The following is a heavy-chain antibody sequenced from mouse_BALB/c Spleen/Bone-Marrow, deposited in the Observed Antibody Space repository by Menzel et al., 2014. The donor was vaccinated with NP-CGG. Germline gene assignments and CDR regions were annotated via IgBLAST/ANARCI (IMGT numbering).Heavy chain of an antibody. V-gene: IGHV1S22*01. D-gene: IGHD1-2*01. J-gene: IGHJ2*01. CDR2: IYPGSGST. Sequence: LQQSGSELVRPGASVKLSCKASGYTFTSYWMHWVKQRPGQGLEWIGNIYPGSGSTNYDEKFKGKATLTVDTPSGTAYMQPASLTSEGAGVYYCPPRLGYWGQGTTLTVSS. CDR3: PPRLGY. CDR1: GYTFTSYW.